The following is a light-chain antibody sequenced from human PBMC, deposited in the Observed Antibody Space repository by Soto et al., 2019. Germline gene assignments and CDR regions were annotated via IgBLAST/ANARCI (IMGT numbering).Light chain of an antibody. CDR3: AAWDGSLNGYV. Sequence: QSVLTQPPSASGTPGQRVTISCSGSSSNIGSNTVNWYHHLPGTAPKLLIYSNNQRPSGVPDRFSASNSGTSASLAISGLQSEDEADYYCAAWDGSLNGYVFGTGTKVTVL. V-gene: IGLV1-44*01. CDR2: SNN. J-gene: IGLJ1*01. CDR1: SSNIGSNT.